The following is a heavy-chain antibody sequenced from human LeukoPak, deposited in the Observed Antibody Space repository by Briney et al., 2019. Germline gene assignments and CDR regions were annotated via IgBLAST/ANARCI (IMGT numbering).Heavy chain of an antibody. Sequence: PSETPSLTCAVYGGSFSGAYWSWIRQPPGKGLEWVGEINHRGSTNYNPSLKSRVTISVDTSKNQFSLKLSSVTAADTAVYYCARNPPRYYDCSGPSRNWGQGTLVTVSS. CDR1: GGSFSGAY. CDR3: ARNPPRYYDCSGPSRN. D-gene: IGHD3-22*01. J-gene: IGHJ4*02. V-gene: IGHV4-34*01. CDR2: INHRGST.